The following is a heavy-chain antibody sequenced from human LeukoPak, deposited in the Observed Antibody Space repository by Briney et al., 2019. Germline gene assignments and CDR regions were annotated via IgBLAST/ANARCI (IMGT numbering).Heavy chain of an antibody. J-gene: IGHJ4*02. Sequence: ASVKVSCKASGYTFTDYYIHWVRQAPGQGLEWMGWINPYSGATNYAQKFQGRVTMTRDTSISTAYMDLSSLKSDDTAVYYCARAHIGNDLFIDYWGQGTLVTVSS. CDR1: GYTFTDYY. D-gene: IGHD2-21*01. V-gene: IGHV1-2*02. CDR2: INPYSGAT. CDR3: ARAHIGNDLFIDY.